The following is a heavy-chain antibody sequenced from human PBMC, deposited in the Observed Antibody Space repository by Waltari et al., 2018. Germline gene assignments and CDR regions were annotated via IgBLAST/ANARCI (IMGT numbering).Heavy chain of an antibody. D-gene: IGHD2-8*02. Sequence: EVQLVQSGAEVKKPGESLKISCKGSGYSFTSYWTGWVRQMPGKGLEWMGIIYPGGSDTSYSPSFQGQVTISADKSISSAYLQWSSLKASDTAMYYCAGPPLTGGDAFDIWGQGTMVTVSS. CDR3: AGPPLTGGDAFDI. CDR1: GYSFTSYW. V-gene: IGHV5-51*03. CDR2: IYPGGSDT. J-gene: IGHJ3*02.